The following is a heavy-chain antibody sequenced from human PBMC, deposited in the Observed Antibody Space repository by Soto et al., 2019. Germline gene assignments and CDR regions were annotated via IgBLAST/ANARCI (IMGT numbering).Heavy chain of an antibody. J-gene: IGHJ5*02. Sequence: GASVKVSCKASGYTFTGYYMHWVRQAPGQGLEWMGWINPNSGGTNYAQKFQGRVTMTRDTSISTAYMELSRLRSDDTAVYYCARVKWGSKYYDILTGSKWFDPWGQGTMVTVYS. CDR3: ARVKWGSKYYDILTGSKWFDP. CDR2: INPNSGGT. D-gene: IGHD3-9*01. CDR1: GYTFTGYY. V-gene: IGHV1-2*02.